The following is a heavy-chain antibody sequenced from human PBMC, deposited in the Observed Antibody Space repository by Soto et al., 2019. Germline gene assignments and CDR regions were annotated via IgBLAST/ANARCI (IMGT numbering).Heavy chain of an antibody. CDR2: ISAYNGNT. Sequence: ASAEVSCKASCYTFASYGISWVRQAPGQGLEWMGWISAYNGNTNYAQKLQGRVTMTTDTSTSTAYMELRSLRSDDTAVYYCARGSDQLAGFGESRYDYWGQGNLVTVSS. V-gene: IGHV1-18*04. D-gene: IGHD3-10*01. CDR1: CYTFASYG. J-gene: IGHJ4*02. CDR3: ARGSDQLAGFGESRYDY.